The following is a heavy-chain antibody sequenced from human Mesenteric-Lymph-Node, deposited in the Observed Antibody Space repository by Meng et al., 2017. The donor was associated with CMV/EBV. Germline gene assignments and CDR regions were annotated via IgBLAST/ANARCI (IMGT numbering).Heavy chain of an antibody. CDR3: VRDNKDLLLDN. Sequence: GGSLRLSCAASGFIFSDYYMNWIRQAPGKGLEWVSFISSSGAVTHYAGSVKGRFTISIDNARNSLYLQMTSLRAEDTAVYYCVRDNKDLLLDNWGQGTLVTVSS. CDR1: GFIFSDYY. CDR2: ISSSGAVT. D-gene: IGHD2/OR15-2a*01. V-gene: IGHV3-11*06. J-gene: IGHJ4*02.